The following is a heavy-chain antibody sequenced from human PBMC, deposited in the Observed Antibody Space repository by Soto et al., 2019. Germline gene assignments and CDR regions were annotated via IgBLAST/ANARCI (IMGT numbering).Heavy chain of an antibody. CDR3: VKGGYYGSGSFQGYYYYGMDV. V-gene: IGHV3-64D*08. D-gene: IGHD3-10*01. CDR1: GFTFSSYA. Sequence: GGSLRLSCSASGFTFSSYAMHWVRQAPGKGLEYVSAISSNGGSTYYADSVKGRFTISRDNSKNTLYLQMSSLRAEDTAVYYCVKGGYYGSGSFQGYYYYGMDVWGQGTTVTVSS. CDR2: ISSNGGST. J-gene: IGHJ6*02.